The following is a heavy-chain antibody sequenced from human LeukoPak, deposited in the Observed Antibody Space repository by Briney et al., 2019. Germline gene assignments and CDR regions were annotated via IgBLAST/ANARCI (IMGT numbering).Heavy chain of an antibody. D-gene: IGHD5-24*01. CDR1: RLTFSISA. Sequence: SLRLSCAPSRLTFSISAMHWVPEAPGKGLGRGAVISYAGSNKYYADSVKGRFTISRDNSKNTLYPQMNRLSAADTAVYYRARDKVEMATISPLDYWGQGTLVTVSS. CDR2: ISYAGSNK. V-gene: IGHV3-30-3*01. J-gene: IGHJ4*02. CDR3: ARDKVEMATISPLDY.